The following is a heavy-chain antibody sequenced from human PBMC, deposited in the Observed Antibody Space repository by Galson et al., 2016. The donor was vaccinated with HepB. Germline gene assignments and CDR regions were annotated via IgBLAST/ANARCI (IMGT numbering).Heavy chain of an antibody. V-gene: IGHV3-23*01. Sequence: SLRLSCAASGFTFTSYAMSWVRQAPGKGLEWVSAISGGGGSTYYADSVKGRFTISRDNSKNTVYLQMDSLKTEDTAVYYCAKATADYYDSTGLYPGHFFDYWGQGTLVTVSS. CDR3: AKATADYYDSTGLYPGHFFDY. D-gene: IGHD3-22*01. CDR2: ISGGGGST. CDR1: GFTFTSYA. J-gene: IGHJ4*02.